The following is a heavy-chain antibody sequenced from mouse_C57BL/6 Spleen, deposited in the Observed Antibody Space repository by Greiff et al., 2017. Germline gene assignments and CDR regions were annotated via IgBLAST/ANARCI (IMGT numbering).Heavy chain of an antibody. J-gene: IGHJ3*01. Sequence: VQLQQSGPELVKPGASVKLSCKASGYTFTSYDINWVKQRPGQGLEWIGWIYPRDGSTKYNEKFKGKATLTVDTSSSTAYMELHSLTSEDSAVYFCARGSDYDYDEGSWFAYWGQGTLVTVSA. D-gene: IGHD2-4*01. CDR1: GYTFTSYD. CDR2: IYPRDGST. V-gene: IGHV1-85*01. CDR3: ARGSDYDYDEGSWFAY.